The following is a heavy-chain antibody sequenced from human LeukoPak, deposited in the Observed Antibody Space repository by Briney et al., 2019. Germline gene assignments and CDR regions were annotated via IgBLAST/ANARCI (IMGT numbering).Heavy chain of an antibody. Sequence: PGRSLRLSCAASAFPFSGYGMHWVRQAPGKGLEWVAVIWHDGSHKYYADSVTGRFTISRDNSKNTLYLQMNSLRAEDTAVYYCASGVYSSGWYLDCWGQGTLVTVSS. J-gene: IGHJ4*02. V-gene: IGHV3-33*01. D-gene: IGHD6-19*01. CDR3: ASGVYSSGWYLDC. CDR1: AFPFSGYG. CDR2: IWHDGSHK.